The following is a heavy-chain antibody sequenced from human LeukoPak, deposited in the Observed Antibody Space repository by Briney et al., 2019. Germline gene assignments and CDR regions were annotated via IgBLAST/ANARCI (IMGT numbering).Heavy chain of an antibody. D-gene: IGHD6-6*01. CDR3: AREYSSSSPEDY. V-gene: IGHV3-7*01. CDR2: IKQDGSEK. Sequence: GGSLRLSCAASGFTFSSYWMSWVRQAPGKGLEWVANIKQDGSEKYYVDSVKGRFTISRDNAKNSLYLQMNSLGGEGTAVYYCAREYSSSSPEDYWGQGTLVTVSS. CDR1: GFTFSSYW. J-gene: IGHJ4*02.